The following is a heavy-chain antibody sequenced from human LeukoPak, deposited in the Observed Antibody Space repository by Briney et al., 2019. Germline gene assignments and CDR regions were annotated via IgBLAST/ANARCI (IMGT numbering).Heavy chain of an antibody. CDR2: IFPSGGEI. CDR1: GFTFSTFA. J-gene: IGHJ6*03. Sequence: GGSLRLSCAASGFTFSTFAMIWVRQPPGKGLEWVSSIFPSGGEIHYADSVRGRFTISRDNSKSTLSLQMNSLRAEDTAVYYCARGSYSGSYYYYYYMDVWGKGTTVTISS. CDR3: ARGSYSGSYYYYYYMDV. V-gene: IGHV3-23*01. D-gene: IGHD1-26*01.